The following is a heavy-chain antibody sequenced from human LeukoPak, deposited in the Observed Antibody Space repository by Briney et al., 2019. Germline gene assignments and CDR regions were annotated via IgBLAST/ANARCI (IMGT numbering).Heavy chain of an antibody. J-gene: IGHJ6*02. CDR3: AKDLGSAITSALVLDV. V-gene: IGHV3-9*01. D-gene: IGHD2-15*01. CDR2: ITWNRDKI. Sequence: PGRSLRLSCTVSGFSFDDYAMHWVRQAPRKGLEWVSGITWNRDKIGYGDSVKGRFTISRDNVKNVLYLQMNSLRPEDTALYYCAKDLGSAITSALVLDVWGQGTTVIVSS. CDR1: GFSFDDYA.